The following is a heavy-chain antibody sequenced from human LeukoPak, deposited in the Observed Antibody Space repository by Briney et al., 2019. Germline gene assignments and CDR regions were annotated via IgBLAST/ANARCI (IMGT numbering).Heavy chain of an antibody. CDR3: ARDEDETAMAYY. CDR1: GGTFSSYA. Sequence: SVKVSCKASGGTFSSYAISWVRQAPGQGLEWMGGIIPIFGTANYAQKFQGRVTITADESTSTAYMELSSLRSEDTAVYYCARDEDETAMAYYWGQGTLVTVSS. CDR2: IIPIFGTA. V-gene: IGHV1-69*13. J-gene: IGHJ4*02. D-gene: IGHD5-18*01.